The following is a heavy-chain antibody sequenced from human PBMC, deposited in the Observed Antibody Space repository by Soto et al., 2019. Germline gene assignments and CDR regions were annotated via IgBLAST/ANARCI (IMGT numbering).Heavy chain of an antibody. CDR3: ARRGVSSSGYNYYAFDV. J-gene: IGHJ6*04. CDR2: IYSNGDT. V-gene: IGHV4-31*03. D-gene: IGHD6-6*01. CDR1: SDSMNSGGYY. Sequence: PSETLSLTCSVSSDSMNSGGYYWSWIRQHPGKGLEWIGYIYSNGDTYYNPSLKSRVTISVDTSKNQFSLNLTSVTGADTAVYYCARRGVSSSGYNYYAFDVWGKGTKVTVSS.